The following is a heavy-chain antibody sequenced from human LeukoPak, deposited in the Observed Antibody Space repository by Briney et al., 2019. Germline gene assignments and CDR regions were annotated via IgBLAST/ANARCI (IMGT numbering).Heavy chain of an antibody. V-gene: IGHV1-46*01. CDR2: INPSGGSA. Sequence: ASVKVSCKASGYTFTSYYMHWVRQAPGQGLEWMGIINPSGGSASYAQNFQGRVTMTRDTSTSTVYMVLSSLRSEDTALYYCARDFEGCSGGSCYLSLGYWGQGTLVTSST. CDR1: GYTFTSYY. CDR3: ARDFEGCSGGSCYLSLGY. J-gene: IGHJ4*02. D-gene: IGHD2-15*01.